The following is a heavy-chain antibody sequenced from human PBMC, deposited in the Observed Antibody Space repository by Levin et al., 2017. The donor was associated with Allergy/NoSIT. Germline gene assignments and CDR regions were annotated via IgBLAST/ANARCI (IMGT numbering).Heavy chain of an antibody. CDR2: ILPGDSDT. D-gene: IGHD2-2*01. Sequence: ASVKVSCPASGYSFTSFWFGWVRQRPGKGLEGMGLILPGDSDTRVSPSFRGQIIMLVDKSTSTAYLQWESLKASDNATCYCASRDSDGSTSFDYWGQGTLVTDSS. CDR1: GYSFTSFW. V-gene: IGHV5-51*01. CDR3: ASRDSDGSTSFDY. J-gene: IGHJ4*02.